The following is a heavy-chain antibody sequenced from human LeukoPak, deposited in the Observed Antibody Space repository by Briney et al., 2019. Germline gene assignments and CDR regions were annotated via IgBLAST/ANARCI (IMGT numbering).Heavy chain of an antibody. V-gene: IGHV4-59*08. CDR3: ARHWDTIFGVVIPYFDY. D-gene: IGHD3-3*01. J-gene: IGHJ4*02. CDR2: IYYSGST. CDR1: GGSISSYY. Sequence: SETLSFTCTVSGGSISSYYWSWIRQPPGKGLEWIGYIYYSGSTNYNPSLKSRVTISVDTSKNQFSLKLSSVTAADTAVYYCARHWDTIFGVVIPYFDYWGQGTLVTVSS.